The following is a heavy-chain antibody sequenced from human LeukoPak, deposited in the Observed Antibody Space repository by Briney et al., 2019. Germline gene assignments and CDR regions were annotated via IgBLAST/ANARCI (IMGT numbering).Heavy chain of an antibody. CDR3: ARVSDSGGWYFNLDY. V-gene: IGHV4-59*01. CDR2: IYYTGST. CDR1: GGSISSYY. J-gene: IGHJ4*02. D-gene: IGHD6-19*01. Sequence: SETLSLTCTVSGGSISSYYWSWIRQPPGKGLEWLGYIYYTGSTKYNPSLKSRVTISLDTSKNHSSLNLRSVTATDTAVYYCARVSDSGGWYFNLDYWGQGILVTVSS.